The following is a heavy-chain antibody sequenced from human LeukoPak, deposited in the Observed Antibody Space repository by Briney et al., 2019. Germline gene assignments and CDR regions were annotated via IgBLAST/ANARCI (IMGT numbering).Heavy chain of an antibody. CDR2: LSGNGGNQ. CDR3: ARDPNGSGPDFDC. CDR1: GFTFSSYA. V-gene: IGHV3-23*01. J-gene: IGHJ4*02. D-gene: IGHD3-10*01. Sequence: PGGSLRLSCAASGFTFSSYAMNWVRQAPGKGLEWVSGLSGNGGNQYYADSVKGRFTISRDNSKNTLFLQMNSLRAEDTAIYHCARDPNGSGPDFDCWGQGTLVTVSS.